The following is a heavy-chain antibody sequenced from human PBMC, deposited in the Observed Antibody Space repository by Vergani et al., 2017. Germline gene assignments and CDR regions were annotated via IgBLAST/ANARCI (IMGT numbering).Heavy chain of an antibody. J-gene: IGHJ4*02. CDR2: IHTGGST. CDR1: GESIRSGSHY. V-gene: IGHV4-61*02. Sequence: QVKLQESGPGLLKPSQTLSLTCTVSGESIRSGSHYWSWIRQPAGKGPEWIGHIHTGGSTDLNPSFKSRVSISVDTSKGQFSLKLTSVTVADTAVYYCARARPYCTSGSCPAIWGQGTLVTVSS. D-gene: IGHD2-15*01. CDR3: ARARPYCTSGSCPAI.